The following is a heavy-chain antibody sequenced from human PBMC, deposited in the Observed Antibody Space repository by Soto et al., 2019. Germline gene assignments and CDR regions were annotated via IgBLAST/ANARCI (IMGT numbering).Heavy chain of an antibody. J-gene: IGHJ6*04. Sequence: EVLLLESGGGLVXPGGSLRLXCEAXGFSFSSFAMNWVRQAPGKGLGWVSAIGDSGASTYYADSVKGRFTISRDNSRNTLYLQVNSLRAEDTAVYYCAKGVELDVWGNGTTVTVSS. D-gene: IGHD1-26*01. V-gene: IGHV3-23*01. CDR2: IGDSGAST. CDR1: GFSFSSFA. CDR3: AKGVELDV.